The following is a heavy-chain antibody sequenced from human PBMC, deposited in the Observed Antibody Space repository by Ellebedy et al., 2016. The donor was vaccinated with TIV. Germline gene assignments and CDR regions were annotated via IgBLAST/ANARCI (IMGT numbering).Heavy chain of an antibody. CDR3: AREVVVITTGWFDP. Sequence: ASVKVSCXASGYTFTSHIIHWVRQAPGQRLEWLGWINAGNGHTKYSQKFQGRVTITRDTSASTAYMELSSLRSEDTAVYYCAREVVVITTGWFDPWGQGTLVTVSS. D-gene: IGHD3-22*01. V-gene: IGHV1-3*01. J-gene: IGHJ5*02. CDR1: GYTFTSHI. CDR2: INAGNGHT.